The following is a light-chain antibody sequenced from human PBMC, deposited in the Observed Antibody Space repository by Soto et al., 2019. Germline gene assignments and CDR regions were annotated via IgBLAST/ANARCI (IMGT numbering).Light chain of an antibody. CDR2: GAS. J-gene: IGKJ3*01. CDR1: HIISSSY. Sequence: ENVLTQSPGTLSLSPGERATLSCQATHIISSSYLAWYQQKSGQPPRLLIFGASTRATGIPDRFSGSGSGTDFTLTISSLEPEDFAVYYCQHYAYSRGFTFGPGTRVNIK. CDR3: QHYAYSRGFT. V-gene: IGKV3-20*01.